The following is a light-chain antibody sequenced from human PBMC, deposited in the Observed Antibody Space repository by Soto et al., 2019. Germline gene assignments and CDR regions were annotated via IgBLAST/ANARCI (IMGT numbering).Light chain of an antibody. J-gene: IGKJ1*01. CDR3: QQYGDLPWT. CDR1: QAVSSNY. Sequence: EIVLTQSPGTLSLSPGEGATLSCRASQAVSSNYLAWYQQKPGQAPRLLISGASGRATGVPDRFSGSGSGTDFTLTIDRLESEDFAVYFCQQYGDLPWTFGQGTKVDI. CDR2: GAS. V-gene: IGKV3-20*01.